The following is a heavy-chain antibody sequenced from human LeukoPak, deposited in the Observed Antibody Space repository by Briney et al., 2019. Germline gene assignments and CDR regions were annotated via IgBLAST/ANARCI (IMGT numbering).Heavy chain of an antibody. D-gene: IGHD7-27*01. Sequence: PGGSLELSCVASGLAVSDNFMAWVRQAPGKGLDWVSISNPGGPTHYAESVRGRFTISRDNSKNTVYLQMNSLRAEDTAVYYCVKGLGFILDYWGQGILVTVSS. CDR1: GLAVSDNF. CDR2: SNPGGPT. J-gene: IGHJ4*02. CDR3: VKGLGFILDY. V-gene: IGHV3-53*01.